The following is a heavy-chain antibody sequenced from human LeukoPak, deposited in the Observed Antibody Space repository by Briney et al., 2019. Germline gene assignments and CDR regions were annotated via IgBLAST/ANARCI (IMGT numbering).Heavy chain of an antibody. D-gene: IGHD5/OR15-5a*01. CDR2: INHSGST. CDR3: ARVSASTWAFDI. J-gene: IGHJ3*02. V-gene: IGHV4-34*01. Sequence: SETLSLTCAVYGGSFSGYYRSWLRQPPGKGLEWIGEINHSGSTNYNPSLKSRVTISVDTSKNQFSLKLSSVTAADTAVYYCARVSASTWAFDIWGQGTMVTVSS. CDR1: GGSFSGYY.